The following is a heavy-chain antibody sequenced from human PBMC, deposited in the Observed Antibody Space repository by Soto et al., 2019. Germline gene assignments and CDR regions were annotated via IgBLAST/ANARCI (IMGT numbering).Heavy chain of an antibody. D-gene: IGHD2-15*01. V-gene: IGHV4-59*02. CDR1: GYAVNSYY. CDR2: VYYSGST. J-gene: IGHJ4*02. CDR3: ASAETSRSNYFDS. Sequence: SEPLSIDSPVPGYAVNSYYWSWMRQPPGKGLECMGYVYYSGSTNYNPSLKSRVTISVDTSKNQISLRLKSVTAADTAVYYCASAETSRSNYFDSWGQGSLV.